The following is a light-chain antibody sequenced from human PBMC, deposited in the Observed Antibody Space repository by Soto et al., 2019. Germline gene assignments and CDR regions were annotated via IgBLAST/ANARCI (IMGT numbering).Light chain of an antibody. J-gene: IGKJ1*01. CDR1: QSISNW. Sequence: IHMTQSPSTLSASVGARVSITCRASQSISNWLAWYQQKPGKAPKLLIYDASSLESGVPSRFSGSRSGTEFTLTISSLQPADFATYYCQQYNSFSRTFGQGTKVDI. V-gene: IGKV1-5*01. CDR2: DAS. CDR3: QQYNSFSRT.